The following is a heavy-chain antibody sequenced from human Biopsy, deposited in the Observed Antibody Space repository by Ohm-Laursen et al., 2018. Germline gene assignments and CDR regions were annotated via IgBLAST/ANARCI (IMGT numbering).Heavy chain of an antibody. V-gene: IGHV1-18*04. CDR2: ISGYNGNT. Sequence: ASVKVSCKASGFSFTGYYIHWVRLAPGQGPEWMGWISGYNGNTNYPQSLQGRVTLTTDASSSTAYMELRGLRSDDTAVYYCARDRHHAAGSYAGMDVWGQGTTVTVSS. CDR1: GFSFTGYY. CDR3: ARDRHHAAGSYAGMDV. J-gene: IGHJ6*02. D-gene: IGHD3-10*01.